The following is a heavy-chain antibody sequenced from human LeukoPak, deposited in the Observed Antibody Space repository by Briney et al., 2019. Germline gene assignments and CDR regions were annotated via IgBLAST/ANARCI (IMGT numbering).Heavy chain of an antibody. J-gene: IGHJ6*03. Sequence: SETLSLTCTVSSGSISSYYWSWIRQPPGKGLEWIGYIYYSGSTNYNPSPKSRVTISVDTSKNQFSLKLSSVTAADTAVYYCARATRGVASTPDIVYYYYMDVWGKGTTVTVSS. CDR3: ARATRGVASTPDIVYYYYMDV. V-gene: IGHV4-59*01. D-gene: IGHD2-15*01. CDR1: SGSISSYY. CDR2: IYYSGST.